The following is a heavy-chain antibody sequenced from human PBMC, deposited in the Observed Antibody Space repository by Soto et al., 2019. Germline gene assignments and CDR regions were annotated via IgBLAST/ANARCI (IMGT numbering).Heavy chain of an antibody. CDR1: GGSFSGYY. J-gene: IGHJ6*02. CDR2: INHSGST. Sequence: QVQLQQWGAGLLKPSETLSLTCAVYGGSFSGYYWSWIRQPPGKGLEWIGEINHSGSTNYNPSLKSRVTISVDTSKNQFSLKLSSVTAADTAVYYCARGGNDIVVVPAAPPHYYYGMDVWGQGTTVTVSS. V-gene: IGHV4-34*01. D-gene: IGHD2-2*01. CDR3: ARGGNDIVVVPAAPPHYYYGMDV.